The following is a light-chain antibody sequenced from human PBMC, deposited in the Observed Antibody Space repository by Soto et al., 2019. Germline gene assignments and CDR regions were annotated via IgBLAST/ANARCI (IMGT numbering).Light chain of an antibody. Sequence: QSALTQPASVSGSTGQSITISCTGTSSDVGGYNYLSWYQQHPGKAPKLMIYDVSNRPSGVSNRFSGSKSGNTASLTISGLQAEDDADYYCSSYTSSSTKVFGGGTKVTVL. CDR1: SSDVGGYNY. CDR2: DVS. V-gene: IGLV2-14*01. J-gene: IGLJ2*01. CDR3: SSYTSSSTKV.